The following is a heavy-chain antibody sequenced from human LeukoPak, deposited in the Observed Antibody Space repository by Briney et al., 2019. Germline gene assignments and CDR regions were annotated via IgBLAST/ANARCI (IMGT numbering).Heavy chain of an antibody. V-gene: IGHV3-48*04. J-gene: IGHJ6*03. CDR3: ARAVTIFGPYYYYYMDV. Sequence: GGSLRPSCAASGFTFSSYSMNWVRQAPGKGLEWVSYISSSSSTIYYADSVKGRFTISRDNAKNSLYLQMNSLRAEDTAVYYCARAVTIFGPYYYYYMDVWGKGTTVTVSS. D-gene: IGHD3-3*01. CDR1: GFTFSSYS. CDR2: ISSSSSTI.